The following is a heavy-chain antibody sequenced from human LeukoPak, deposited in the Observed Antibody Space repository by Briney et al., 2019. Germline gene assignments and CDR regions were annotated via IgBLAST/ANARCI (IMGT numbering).Heavy chain of an antibody. CDR2: IYYSGST. J-gene: IGHJ3*02. CDR3: ASLRGGNDAFDI. Sequence: SGTLSLTCTVSGGSISSYYWSWIRQPPGKGLEWIGYIYYSGSTNYNPSLKSRVTISVDTSKNQFSLKLSSVTAADTAVYYCASLRGGNDAFDIWGQGTMVTVSS. CDR1: GGSISSYY. D-gene: IGHD4-23*01. V-gene: IGHV4-59*08.